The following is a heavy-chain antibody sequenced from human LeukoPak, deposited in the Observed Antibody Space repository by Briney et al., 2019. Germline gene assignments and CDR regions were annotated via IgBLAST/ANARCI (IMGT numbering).Heavy chain of an antibody. J-gene: IGHJ4*02. CDR1: GFTVSSNY. CDR2: IYSSGNT. CDR3: ARVRVSVAGRDY. D-gene: IGHD6-19*01. Sequence: GGSLRLSCAASGFTVSSNYMSWVRQAPGKGLEWVSVIYSSGNTYYADSVKGRFTISRDNSKNTLYLQMNSLRDEDTAVYYCARVRVSVAGRDYWGQGTLVTVSS. V-gene: IGHV3-66*01.